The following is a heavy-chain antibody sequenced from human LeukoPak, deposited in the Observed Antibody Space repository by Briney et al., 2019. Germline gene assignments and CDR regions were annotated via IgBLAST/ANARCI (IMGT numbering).Heavy chain of an antibody. CDR3: ARSYYGSSGYLKGIVYFDY. V-gene: IGHV4-59*01. D-gene: IGHD3-22*01. CDR1: GGSISNYD. Sequence: PSETLSLTCTVSGGSISNYDWSWLRQSPGQGLQWIGYTFDSGSTNYNRSLQSRVTISVDTSKNQLSLELTSVTAADTAVYYCARSYYGSSGYLKGIVYFDYWGQGTLVTVSS. CDR2: TFDSGST. J-gene: IGHJ4*02.